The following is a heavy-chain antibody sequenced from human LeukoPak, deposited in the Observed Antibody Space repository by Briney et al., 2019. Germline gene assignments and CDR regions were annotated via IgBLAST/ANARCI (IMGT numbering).Heavy chain of an antibody. J-gene: IGHJ6*03. D-gene: IGHD2-2*01. Sequence: SGPTLVNPTQTLTLTCTFSGFSLSTSGMCVSWIRHPPGKALAWLARLDLDDDKYYSTSLKTRLTISEDTSKNPLVLTMTNMDPVDTATYYCARIRPTTTYADYYMDVWGKGTTVTISS. V-gene: IGHV2-70*11. CDR1: GFSLSTSGMC. CDR3: ARIRPTTTYADYYMDV. CDR2: LDLDDDK.